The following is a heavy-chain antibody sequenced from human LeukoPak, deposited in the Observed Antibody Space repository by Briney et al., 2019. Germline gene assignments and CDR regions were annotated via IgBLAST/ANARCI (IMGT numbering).Heavy chain of an antibody. Sequence: GGSLRLSCAAPGFTFSSYGMNWVRQAPGKGLEWVSYISSSSTTIYYADSVKGRFAISRDNAKNSLYLQMNSLSDGDTALYFCARDRSSGWQGLVDVWGQGTTVTVSS. CDR2: ISSSSTTI. D-gene: IGHD6-19*01. CDR1: GFTFSSYG. J-gene: IGHJ6*02. CDR3: ARDRSSGWQGLVDV. V-gene: IGHV3-48*02.